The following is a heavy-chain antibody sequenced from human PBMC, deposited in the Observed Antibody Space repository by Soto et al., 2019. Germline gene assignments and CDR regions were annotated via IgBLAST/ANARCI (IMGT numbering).Heavy chain of an antibody. V-gene: IGHV1-69*02. CDR2: IIPILGIA. CDR1: GGTFSSYT. CDR3: ARGSEYGSGSVGAFDI. J-gene: IGHJ3*02. D-gene: IGHD3-10*01. Sequence: GASVKVSCKASGGTFSSYTISWVRQAPGQGLEWMGRIIPILGIANYAQKFQGRVTITAGKSTSTAYMELSSLRSEDTAVYYCARGSEYGSGSVGAFDIWGQGTMVTVSS.